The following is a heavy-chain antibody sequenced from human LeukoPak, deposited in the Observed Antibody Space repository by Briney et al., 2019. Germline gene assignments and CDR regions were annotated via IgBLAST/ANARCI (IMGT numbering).Heavy chain of an antibody. CDR2: ISSNGGIT. CDR3: VKVTGDGAFDI. D-gene: IGHD7-27*01. V-gene: IGHV3-64D*06. J-gene: IGHJ3*02. CDR1: GFTFSSYA. Sequence: GGSLRLSCSASGFTFSSYAMDWARQAPGKGLEYVSAISSNGGITYYADSVKGRFTISRDNSKNTLCLQMSSLRAEDTAVYYCVKVTGDGAFDIWGQGTMVTVSS.